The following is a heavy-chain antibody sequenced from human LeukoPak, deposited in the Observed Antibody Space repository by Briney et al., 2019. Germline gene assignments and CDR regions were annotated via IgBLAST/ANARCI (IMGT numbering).Heavy chain of an antibody. Sequence: GGSLRLSCAASGFTFSSYAMSWVRQAPGKGLEWVSAISGSGASTYYADSVKGRFTISRDNSKNTLYLQMNSLRAEDTAIYYCAKAALRYQLLSSLDYWGQGTLVTVSS. CDR1: GFTFSSYA. V-gene: IGHV3-23*01. CDR3: AKAALRYQLLSSLDY. D-gene: IGHD2-2*01. CDR2: ISGSGAST. J-gene: IGHJ4*02.